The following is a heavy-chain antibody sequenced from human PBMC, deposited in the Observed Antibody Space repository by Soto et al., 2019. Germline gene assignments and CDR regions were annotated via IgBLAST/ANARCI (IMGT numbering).Heavy chain of an antibody. Sequence: SETLSLTCTVSGGSMTVGDYYWSWLRQPPGKGLEWIGFINHRGTINYNPSLRSRVTISIDTSKNEFSLSLRSVTAADTAVYYYARRSNYVGGRRFDPWGQGTLVT. J-gene: IGHJ5*02. V-gene: IGHV4-30-4*01. CDR1: GGSMTVGDYY. CDR2: INHRGTI. CDR3: ARRSNYVGGRRFDP. D-gene: IGHD3-16*01.